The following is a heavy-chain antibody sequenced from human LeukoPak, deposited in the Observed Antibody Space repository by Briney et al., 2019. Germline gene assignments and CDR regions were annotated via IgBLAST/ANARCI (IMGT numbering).Heavy chain of an antibody. CDR2: IYTSGST. V-gene: IGHV4-4*07. D-gene: IGHD6-19*01. CDR3: ARDGSDIAVAGTDY. Sequence: SETLSLTCTVSGDSISSYYWSWIRQPAGKGLEWIGRIYTSGSTNYNPSPKSRVTMSVDTSKNQFSLKLSSVTAADTAVYYCARDGSDIAVAGTDYWGQGTLVTVSS. CDR1: GDSISSYY. J-gene: IGHJ4*02.